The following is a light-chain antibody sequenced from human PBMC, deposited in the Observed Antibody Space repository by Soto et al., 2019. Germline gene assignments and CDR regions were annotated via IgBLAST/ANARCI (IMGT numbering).Light chain of an antibody. J-gene: IGKJ4*01. Sequence: DIQMTQSPSSLSASVRDRVTITCRASQTISSYLNWYQQKPGKAPNLLIYAASTLQSGVPSRFSGSGSGTDFTLTISSLQPEDFATYYCQQSYSFPLTFGGGTKVDIK. CDR1: QTISSY. CDR3: QQSYSFPLT. V-gene: IGKV1-39*01. CDR2: AAS.